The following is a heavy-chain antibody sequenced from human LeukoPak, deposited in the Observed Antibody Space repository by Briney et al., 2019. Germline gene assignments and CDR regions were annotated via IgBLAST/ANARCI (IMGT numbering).Heavy chain of an antibody. V-gene: IGHV3-74*01. CDR3: ARGGMGTGIDF. CDR1: GFTFNSYW. Sequence: PGGSLRLSRAASGFTSGFTFNSYWMHWVRQAPGKGLVWVSRIGNDVSDTNYADSVKGRFTISRDNAKNTLYLQMNSLRAEDTAVYYCARGGMGTGIDFWGQGTLVTVSS. D-gene: IGHD1-1*01. J-gene: IGHJ4*02. CDR2: IGNDVSDT.